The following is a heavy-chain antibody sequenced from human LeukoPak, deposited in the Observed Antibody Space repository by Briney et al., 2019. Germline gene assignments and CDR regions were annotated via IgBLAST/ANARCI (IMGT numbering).Heavy chain of an antibody. CDR2: ISPSSSSI. J-gene: IGHJ5*02. CDR1: GFTFSDYY. Sequence: GGSLRLSCAASGFTFSDYYMGWIRQAPGKGLEWVSSISPSSSSIYYADSVRGRFTVSRDNAKKSLSLQMNSLRVEDTAIYYCARETYNDFWSGLNWFDPWGQGTLVTVSS. CDR3: ARETYNDFWSGLNWFDP. V-gene: IGHV3-11*04. D-gene: IGHD3-3*01.